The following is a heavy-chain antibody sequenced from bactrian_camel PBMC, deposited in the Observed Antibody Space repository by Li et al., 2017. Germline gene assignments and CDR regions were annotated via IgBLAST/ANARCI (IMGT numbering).Heavy chain of an antibody. J-gene: IGHJ4*01. V-gene: IGHV3S40*01. CDR1: GFTFSSYD. Sequence: VQLVESGGGLVQPGGSLRLSCADSGFTFSSYDMSWVRQAPGKGLGWVSDTNRAGDMSYYADSVKGRFTISRDNAKNMVYLQMNNLKPEDTAMYYCAAGQVKYIHWGQGTQV. CDR2: TNRAGDMS. CDR3: AAGQVKYIH.